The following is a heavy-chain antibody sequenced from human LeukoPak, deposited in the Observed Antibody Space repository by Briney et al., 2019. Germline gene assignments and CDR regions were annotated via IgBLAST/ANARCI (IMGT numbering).Heavy chain of an antibody. CDR1: GFTFSSYA. CDR2: ISYDGSNK. D-gene: IGHD3-22*01. V-gene: IGHV3-30-3*01. CDR3: ARDAFITGFDP. J-gene: IGHJ5*02. Sequence: PGRSLRLSCAASGFTFSSYAMHWVRQAPGKGLKWVAVISYDGSNKYYADSVKGRFTISRDNSKNTLYLQMNSLRAEDTAVYYCARDAFITGFDPWGQGTLVTVSS.